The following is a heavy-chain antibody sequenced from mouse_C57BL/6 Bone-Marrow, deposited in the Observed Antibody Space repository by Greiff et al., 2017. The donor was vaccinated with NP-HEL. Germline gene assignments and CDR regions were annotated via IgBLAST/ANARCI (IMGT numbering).Heavy chain of an antibody. CDR2: INPRSGNT. Sequence: VQLQESGAELARPGASVKLSCKASGYTFTSYGISWVKQRTGQGLEWIGEINPRSGNTYYNEKFKGKATLTADKSSSTAYMELRSLTSEDSAVYFCARKDYYGSSPGWFAYWGQGTLVTVSA. CDR1: GYTFTSYG. D-gene: IGHD1-1*01. CDR3: ARKDYYGSSPGWFAY. J-gene: IGHJ3*01. V-gene: IGHV1-81*01.